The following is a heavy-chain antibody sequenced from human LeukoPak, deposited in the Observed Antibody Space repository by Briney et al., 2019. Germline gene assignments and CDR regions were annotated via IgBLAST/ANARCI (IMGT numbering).Heavy chain of an antibody. CDR1: GGSISSGGYY. V-gene: IGHV4-31*03. J-gene: IGHJ3*02. D-gene: IGHD2-15*01. CDR2: IYYSGST. Sequence: SQTLSLTCTVSGGSISSGGYYWSWIRQHPGKGLEWIGYIYYSGSTYYNPSLKSRATISVDTSNNKFSLKLTSLTAADTAVYYCVRHLSAGRPAFDIWGQGTMVTVSS. CDR3: VRHLSAGRPAFDI.